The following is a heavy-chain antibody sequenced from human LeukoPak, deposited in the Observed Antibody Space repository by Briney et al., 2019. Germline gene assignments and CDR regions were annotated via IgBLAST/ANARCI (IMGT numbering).Heavy chain of an antibody. CDR3: ARCSGNGDDNSWFDP. CDR1: GGSLSTYY. J-gene: IGHJ5*02. CDR2: IYSSGST. Sequence: PSETLSLTCTVSGGSLSTYYWSWIWQPAGKGLERIGRIYSSGSTNYNPSLKSRVTMSVDTSKNHFSLKLNSVTAADTAIYYWARCSGNGDDNSWFDPWGQGTLVTVSS. V-gene: IGHV4-4*07. D-gene: IGHD3-10*02.